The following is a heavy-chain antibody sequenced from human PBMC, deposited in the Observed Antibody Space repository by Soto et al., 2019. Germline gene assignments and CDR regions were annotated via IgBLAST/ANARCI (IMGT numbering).Heavy chain of an antibody. V-gene: IGHV3-53*01. CDR3: AKEKISTSCCNWFDP. CDR2: IYSGGGT. D-gene: IGHD2-2*01. J-gene: IGHJ5*02. Sequence: PGGSLRLTCGDSGFTVSSNYISWIRQAPGKGLEWVSIIYSGGGTYYADSVKGRFTISRDNSKNTLYLQMNSLRAEDTAVYYCAKEKISTSCCNWFDPWGQGTLVTVSS. CDR1: GFTVSSNY.